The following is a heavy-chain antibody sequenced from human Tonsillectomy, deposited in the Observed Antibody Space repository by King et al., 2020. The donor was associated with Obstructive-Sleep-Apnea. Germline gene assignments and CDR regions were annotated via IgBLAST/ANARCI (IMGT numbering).Heavy chain of an antibody. Sequence: VQLVESGGGLVKPGGSLRLSCAASGFTFSSYSMNWVRQAPGKGLEWVASISSSTIHIYYADSAKGRFTLSRDNAKNSLYLQMSSLRAEDTAVYYCARDGNYYDSSSYYHFDYWGQGTLVTVSS. CDR1: GFTFSSYS. J-gene: IGHJ4*02. D-gene: IGHD3-22*01. CDR2: ISSSTIHI. CDR3: ARDGNYYDSSSYYHFDY. V-gene: IGHV3-21*01.